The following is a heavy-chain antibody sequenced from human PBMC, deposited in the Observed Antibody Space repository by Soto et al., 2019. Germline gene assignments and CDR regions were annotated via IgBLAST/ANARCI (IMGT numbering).Heavy chain of an antibody. J-gene: IGHJ6*02. Sequence: SVKVSCKAPGGTFSSHAISWVRQAPGRGLEWMGGIIPIFGTTNYAQNFRARVTITADESTSTAYMELSSLTSEDTAVYYCGSVGYCSSTNCLFYYYHYGMDVWGQGTTVTVSS. CDR3: GSVGYCSSTNCLFYYYHYGMDV. D-gene: IGHD2-2*03. V-gene: IGHV1-69*13. CDR2: IIPIFGTT. CDR1: GGTFSSHA.